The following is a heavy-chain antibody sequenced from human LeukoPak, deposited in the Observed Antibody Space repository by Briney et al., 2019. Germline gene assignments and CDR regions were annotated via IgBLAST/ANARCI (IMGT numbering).Heavy chain of an antibody. Sequence: ASVKVSCKASGYTFTSYDIHWVRQATGQGLEWMGWMNPNSGNTGYAQKFQGRVTMTRNTSISTAYMELSSLRSEDTAVYYCARAIRVIAAAGQISYYFDYWGQGTLVTVSS. D-gene: IGHD6-13*01. V-gene: IGHV1-8*01. J-gene: IGHJ4*02. CDR3: ARAIRVIAAAGQISYYFDY. CDR2: MNPNSGNT. CDR1: GYTFTSYD.